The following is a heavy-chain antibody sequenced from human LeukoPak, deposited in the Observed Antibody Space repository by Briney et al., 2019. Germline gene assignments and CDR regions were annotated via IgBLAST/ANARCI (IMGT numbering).Heavy chain of an antibody. J-gene: IGHJ5*02. D-gene: IGHD3-10*01. V-gene: IGHV4-39*01. Sequence: SETLSLTCTVSGGSISSSSYYWGWIRQPPGKGLEGIGSIYYSGSTYYNPSLKSRVTLSVDTSKNQFSLKLSSVTAADTAVYYCARSMVRGLIISLFNWFDPWGQGTLVTVSS. CDR3: ARSMVRGLIISLFNWFDP. CDR2: IYYSGST. CDR1: GGSISSSSYY.